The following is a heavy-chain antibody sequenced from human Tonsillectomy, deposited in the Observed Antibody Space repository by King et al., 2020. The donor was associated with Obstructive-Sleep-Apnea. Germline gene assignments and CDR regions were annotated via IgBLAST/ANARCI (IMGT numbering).Heavy chain of an antibody. V-gene: IGHV3-48*04. D-gene: IGHD6-13*01. CDR1: GFTFSGYN. CDR3: ARDLVPDAFDI. CDR2: ISSSSSTI. J-gene: IGHJ3*02. Sequence: VQLVESGGGLVQPGGSLRLSCAASGFTFSGYNMNWVRQAPGKGLEWVSYISSSSSTIYYADSVKGRFTISRANAKNSLYLQMNSLRAEDTAVYYCARDLVPDAFDIWGQGTMVTVSS.